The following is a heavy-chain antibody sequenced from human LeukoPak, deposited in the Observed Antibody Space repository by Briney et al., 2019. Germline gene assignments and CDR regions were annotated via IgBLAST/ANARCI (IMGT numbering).Heavy chain of an antibody. V-gene: IGHV4-38-2*02. J-gene: IGHJ4*02. D-gene: IGHD1-26*01. CDR1: GYSITSGYY. Sequence: SETLSLTCTVSGYSITSGYYRGWIRQAPGTGLEWFANVYHSGTTYHNPSFASRVTMAVDTSKNQFSLQLRSVTAADTAVYYCARLGSGGYRDWGQGTLVTVSS. CDR3: ARLGSGGYRD. CDR2: VYHSGTT.